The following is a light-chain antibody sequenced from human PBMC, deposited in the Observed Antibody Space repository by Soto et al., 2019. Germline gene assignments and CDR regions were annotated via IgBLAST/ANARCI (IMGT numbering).Light chain of an antibody. CDR3: QKYHHWPPIT. CDR1: QSVSNN. J-gene: IGKJ5*01. Sequence: EIVMTQSPATLSLSPGERATLSCRASQSVSNNLAWYQQKPGQTPRLLIYGASNTATGIPARFSGSGSGTEFTLTITSLQSEDFAVYYYQKYHHWPPITFGQGTRLEIK. CDR2: GAS. V-gene: IGKV3-15*01.